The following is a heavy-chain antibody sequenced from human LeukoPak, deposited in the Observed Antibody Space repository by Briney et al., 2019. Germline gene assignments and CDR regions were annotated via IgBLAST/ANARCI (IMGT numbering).Heavy chain of an antibody. V-gene: IGHV4-34*01. CDR3: ARGSGITMVRGVIIDWFDP. CDR2: INHSGST. Sequence: SETLSLTCAVYGGSFSGYYWSWIRQPPGKGLEWIGEINHSGSTNYNPSLKSRVTISVDTSKNQFSLKLSSVTAADTAVYYCARGSGITMVRGVIIDWFDPWGQGTLVTVSS. J-gene: IGHJ5*02. D-gene: IGHD3-10*01. CDR1: GGSFSGYY.